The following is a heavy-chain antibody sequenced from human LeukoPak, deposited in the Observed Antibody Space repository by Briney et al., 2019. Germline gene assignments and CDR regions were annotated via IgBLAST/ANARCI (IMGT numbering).Heavy chain of an antibody. CDR3: ARRYYSYYYTDV. V-gene: IGHV4-59*08. Sequence: PSETLSLTCTVSGGSISGFYWSWIRQPPGKGLEWIAYIYYTGSTIYNPSLKSRVALSVDTSENQFSLKLSSVTAADTAVYYCARRYYSYYYTDVWGKGTTVIVSS. J-gene: IGHJ6*03. CDR1: GGSISGFY. CDR2: IYYTGST.